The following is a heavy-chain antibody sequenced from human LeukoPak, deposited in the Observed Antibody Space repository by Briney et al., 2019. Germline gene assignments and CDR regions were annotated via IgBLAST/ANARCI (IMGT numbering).Heavy chain of an antibody. V-gene: IGHV3-20*04. CDR3: ARAKRDYYGSDWFDP. CDR2: INWNGGST. Sequence: GGSLRLSCAASGFTFDDYGMSWVRQAPGKGLEWVSGINWNGGSTGYADSVKGRFTISRDNAKNSLYLQMNSLRAEDTALYYCARAKRDYYGSDWFDPWGQGTLVTVSS. J-gene: IGHJ5*02. D-gene: IGHD3-10*01. CDR1: GFTFDDYG.